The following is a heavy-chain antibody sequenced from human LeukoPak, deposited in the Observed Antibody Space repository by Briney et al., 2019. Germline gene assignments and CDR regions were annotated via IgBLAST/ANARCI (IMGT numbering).Heavy chain of an antibody. J-gene: IGHJ4*02. CDR1: GFTFSSYG. Sequence: PGGSLRLSCAASGFTFSSYGMHWVRQAPGKGLEWVAVISYDGSNKYYADSVKGRFTISRDNSKNTLYLQMNSLRAEDTAVYYCARDRGRVDYGIDYWGQGTLVTVSS. CDR2: ISYDGSNK. V-gene: IGHV3-30*03. D-gene: IGHD4-17*01. CDR3: ARDRGRVDYGIDY.